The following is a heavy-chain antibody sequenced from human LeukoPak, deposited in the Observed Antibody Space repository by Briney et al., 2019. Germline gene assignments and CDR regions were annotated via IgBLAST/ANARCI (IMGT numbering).Heavy chain of an antibody. J-gene: IGHJ4*02. CDR1: GGSFSGYY. CDR3: ARVVGSVDNYFDY. V-gene: IGHV4-34*01. CDR2: INHSGST. D-gene: IGHD1-26*01. Sequence: PSETLSLTCAVYGGSFSGYYWSWIRQPPGKGLEWIGEINHSGSTNYNPSLKSRVTISLDTSKNQFSLKLSSVTAADTAVYYCARVVGSVDNYFDYWGQGTLVTVSS.